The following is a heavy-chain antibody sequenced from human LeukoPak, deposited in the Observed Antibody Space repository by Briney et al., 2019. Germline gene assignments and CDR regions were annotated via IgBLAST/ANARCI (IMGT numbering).Heavy chain of an antibody. CDR1: GYTFTSYY. V-gene: IGHV1-46*01. J-gene: IGHJ6*02. CDR3: ASVYLYGMDV. D-gene: IGHD2-8*01. Sequence: ASVKVSCKASGYTFTSYYMHWVRQAPGQGLEWMGIINPSGGSTNYAQKFQGRVTMTRDTPTNTVYMELSSLRTEDTAVYYCASVYLYGMDVWGQGTTVTVSS. CDR2: INPSGGST.